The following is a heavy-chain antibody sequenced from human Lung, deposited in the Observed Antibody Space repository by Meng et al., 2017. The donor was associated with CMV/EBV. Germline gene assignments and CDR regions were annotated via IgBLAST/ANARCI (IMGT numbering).Heavy chain of an antibody. J-gene: IGHJ5*01. CDR3: AKSSNPVPRWFDS. D-gene: IGHD2-15*01. CDR1: GFNFKSYG. CDR2: IRYDGSNK. Sequence: GGSLRLXCAASGFNFKSYGMHWVRQAPGKGLEWVAFIRYDGSNKNYEESVKGRFTISRDNSKNTLYLQMNSLTVEDTALYYCAKSSNPVPRWFDSWGQGAXVTVSS. V-gene: IGHV3-30*02.